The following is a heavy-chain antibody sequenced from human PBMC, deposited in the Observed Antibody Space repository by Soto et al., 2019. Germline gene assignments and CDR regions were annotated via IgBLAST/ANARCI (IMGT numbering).Heavy chain of an antibody. D-gene: IGHD3-16*01. CDR2: IYYSGST. CDR1: GGSISSYY. J-gene: IGHJ6*03. Sequence: QVQLQESGPGLVKPSETLSLTCTVSGGSISSYYWSWIRQPPGKGLEWIGYIYYSGSTNYNPSLKSRVTISVDTSKNQFSLKLSSVTAADTAVYYCARAQKGVNYYYYMDVWGKGTTVTVSS. V-gene: IGHV4-59*01. CDR3: ARAQKGVNYYYYMDV.